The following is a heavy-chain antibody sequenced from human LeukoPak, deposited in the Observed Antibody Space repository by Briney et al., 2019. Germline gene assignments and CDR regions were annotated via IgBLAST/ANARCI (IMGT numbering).Heavy chain of an antibody. Sequence: GGSLRLSCAASGFTFSSYAMSWVRQAPGKGLEWVSAISGSGGSTYYADSVKGRFTISRDNSQNTLYLQMNSLRAEDTAVYYCATSRGYYYDSSGYYYFDYWGQGTLVTVSS. J-gene: IGHJ4*02. CDR1: GFTFSSYA. CDR3: ATSRGYYYDSSGYYYFDY. CDR2: ISGSGGST. V-gene: IGHV3-23*01. D-gene: IGHD3-22*01.